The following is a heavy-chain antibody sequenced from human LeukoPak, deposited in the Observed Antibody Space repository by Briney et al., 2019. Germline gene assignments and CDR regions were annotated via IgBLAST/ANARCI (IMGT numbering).Heavy chain of an antibody. CDR1: GFTFSSYA. CDR3: AKVPGAHGGMDV. J-gene: IGHJ6*02. D-gene: IGHD7-27*01. Sequence: HTGGSLRLSCAASGFTFSSYAMSWVRQAPGKGLEWVSAISGSGGSTYYADSVKGRFTISRDNSKNTLYLQMNSLRAEDTAVYYCAKVPGAHGGMDVWGQGTTVTVSS. V-gene: IGHV3-23*01. CDR2: ISGSGGST.